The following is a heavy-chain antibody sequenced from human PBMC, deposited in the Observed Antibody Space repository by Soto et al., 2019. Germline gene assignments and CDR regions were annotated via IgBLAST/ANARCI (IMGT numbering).Heavy chain of an antibody. Sequence: SQTLSLTCAISGDSVSSNSAAWNWIRQSPSRGLEWLGRTYYRSKWYNDYAVSVKSRITINPDTSKNQFSLQLNSVTPEDTAVYYCASGGIAVATTPWFDSSGQGPLVTVSS. V-gene: IGHV6-1*01. CDR2: TYYRSKWYN. J-gene: IGHJ5*01. D-gene: IGHD6-19*01. CDR1: GDSVSSNSAA. CDR3: ASGGIAVATTPWFDS.